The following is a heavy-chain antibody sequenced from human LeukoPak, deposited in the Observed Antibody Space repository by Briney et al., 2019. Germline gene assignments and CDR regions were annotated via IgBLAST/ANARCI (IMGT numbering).Heavy chain of an antibody. J-gene: IGHJ4*02. CDR2: INPNSGGT. CDR3: ARDGLTGDFDY. D-gene: IGHD7-27*01. V-gene: IGHV1-2*04. CDR1: GYTFTGYY. Sequence: ASVTVSCTASGYTFTGYYMHWVRQAPGQGLEWMGWINPNSGGTNYAQKFQGWVTMTRDTSISTAYMELSRLRSDDTAVYYCARDGLTGDFDYWGQGTLVTVSS.